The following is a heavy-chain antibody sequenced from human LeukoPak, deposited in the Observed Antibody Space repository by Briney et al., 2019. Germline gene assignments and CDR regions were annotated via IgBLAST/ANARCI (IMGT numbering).Heavy chain of an antibody. J-gene: IGHJ4*02. D-gene: IGHD3-22*01. CDR3: AREHSYYDSSGYYYGSGYFDY. CDR2: IYYSGST. Sequence: PSETLSLTCTVSGGSMSTYYWSWIRQPPGKGLEWIGYIYYSGSTNYNPSLKSRVIISVDTSKNQFSLKLSSVTAADTAVYSCAREHSYYDSSGYYYGSGYFDYWGQGNLVTVSS. V-gene: IGHV4-59*01. CDR1: GGSMSTYY.